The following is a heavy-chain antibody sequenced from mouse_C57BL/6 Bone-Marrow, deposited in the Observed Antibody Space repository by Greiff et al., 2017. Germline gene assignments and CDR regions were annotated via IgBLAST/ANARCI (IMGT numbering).Heavy chain of an antibody. V-gene: IGHV1-7*01. CDR2: INPSSGYT. CDR1: GYTFTGYW. Sequence: QVQLQQSGAELMKPGASVKLSCKATGYTFTGYWIEWVKQRPGQGLEWIGYINPSSGYTKYNQKFKDKATLTADKSSSTAYMQLSSLTYEDSAVYYCARGGYDGFAYWGQGTLVTVSA. J-gene: IGHJ3*01. D-gene: IGHD2-2*01. CDR3: ARGGYDGFAY.